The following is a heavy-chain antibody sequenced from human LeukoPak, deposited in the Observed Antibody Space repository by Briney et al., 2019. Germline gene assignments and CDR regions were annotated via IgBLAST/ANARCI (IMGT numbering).Heavy chain of an antibody. J-gene: IGHJ4*02. V-gene: IGHV4-39*01. D-gene: IGHD3-10*01. CDR2: IYYGGTT. CDR1: ELSITSYY. CDR3: TRQPDYYGTSSPSDFVT. Sequence: SETLSLTGICTELSITSYYRSSIRQPPGKALEWIGSIYYGGTTYYNPSLKSRVTISVDTSKKQFSLKLSSVTAADTAFYYCTRQPDYYGTSSPSDFVTWGQRALVTVSS.